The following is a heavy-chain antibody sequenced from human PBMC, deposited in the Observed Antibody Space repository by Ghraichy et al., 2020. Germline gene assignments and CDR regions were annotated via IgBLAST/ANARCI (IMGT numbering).Heavy chain of an antibody. CDR3: ARGAVAGTFQH. V-gene: IGHV1-18*01. J-gene: IGHJ1*01. CDR2: ISAYNGNT. Sequence: ASVKVSCKAASDTFSTSVISSLLQSPLQLLEWMGWISAYNGNTNYAQKLQGRVTMTTDTSTSTAYMELRSLRSDDTAVYYCARGAVAGTFQHWGQGTLVTVST. CDR1: SDTFSTSV. D-gene: IGHD6-19*01.